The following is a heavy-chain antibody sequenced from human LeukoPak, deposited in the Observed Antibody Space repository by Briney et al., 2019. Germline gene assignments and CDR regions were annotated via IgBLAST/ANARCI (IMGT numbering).Heavy chain of an antibody. D-gene: IGHD5-18*01. CDR3: AREYRDSAMDSGYYYYYGMDV. V-gene: IGHV1-46*01. CDR1: GYTFTGYY. J-gene: IGHJ6*02. Sequence: ASVKVSCKASGYTFTGYYVHWVRQAPGQGLEWMGLMNPSGGSTSYAQNFQGRVTMTRDTSTSTVYMDLSSLRSEDTAVYYCAREYRDSAMDSGYYYYYGMDVWGQGTTVTVSS. CDR2: MNPSGGST.